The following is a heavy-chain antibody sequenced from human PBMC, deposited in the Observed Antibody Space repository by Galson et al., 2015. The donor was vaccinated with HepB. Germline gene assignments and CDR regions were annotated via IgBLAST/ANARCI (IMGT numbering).Heavy chain of an antibody. J-gene: IGHJ3*02. CDR3: AKLCNYDILTGYPLGAFDM. D-gene: IGHD3-9*01. CDR2: INWNSGSI. V-gene: IGHV3-9*01. Sequence: SLRLSCAASGFTFEDYAMHWVRQAPGKGLEWVSGINWNSGSIAYADSVTGRFTISRDNAKYSLYLQMYSLRAEDTALYYCAKLCNYDILTGYPLGAFDMWGQGTMATVSS. CDR1: GFTFEDYA.